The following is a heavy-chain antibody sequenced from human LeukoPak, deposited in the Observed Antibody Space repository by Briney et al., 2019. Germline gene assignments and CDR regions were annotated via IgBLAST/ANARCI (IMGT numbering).Heavy chain of an antibody. D-gene: IGHD6-13*01. CDR3: ARDSQAVGTDFDY. Sequence: GGSLRLSCAASGFTFSDYYMSWIRQAPGKGLEWVSYISSSGSTIYYADSVKGRFTISRDNAKNSLYLQMHSLRAEDTAVYYCARDSQAVGTDFDYWGQGTLVTVSS. V-gene: IGHV3-11*04. CDR1: GFTFSDYY. J-gene: IGHJ4*02. CDR2: ISSSGSTI.